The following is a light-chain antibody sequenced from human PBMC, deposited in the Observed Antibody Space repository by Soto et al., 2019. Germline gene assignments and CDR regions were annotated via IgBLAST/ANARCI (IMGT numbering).Light chain of an antibody. J-gene: IGLJ2*01. CDR2: RNY. CDR3: AAWDDSLDGPV. V-gene: IGLV1-44*01. CDR1: TSNVGTYT. Sequence: QSVLTQPPSASGTPGQRVTISCSGSTSNVGTYTVDWYQQVPGAAPKLLIYRNYQRPSGVPDRFSGSKSGTSASLAISGLQSDDEADYYCAAWDDSLDGPVFGGGTKRTVL.